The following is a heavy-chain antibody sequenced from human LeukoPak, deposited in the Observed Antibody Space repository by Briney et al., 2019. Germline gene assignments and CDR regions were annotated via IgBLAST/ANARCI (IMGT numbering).Heavy chain of an antibody. CDR2: IYYSGST. Sequence: SETLSLTCTVSGGSISSYYWSWIRQPPGKGLEWIGYIYYSGSTNYNPSLKSRVTISVDTSKNQFSPKLSSVTAADTAVYYCARTNIRGWFDPWGQGTLVTVSS. V-gene: IGHV4-59*01. CDR3: ARTNIRGWFDP. J-gene: IGHJ5*02. CDR1: GGSISSYY. D-gene: IGHD3-10*01.